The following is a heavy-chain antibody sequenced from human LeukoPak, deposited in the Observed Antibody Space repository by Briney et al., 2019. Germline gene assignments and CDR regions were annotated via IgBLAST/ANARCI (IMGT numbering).Heavy chain of an antibody. CDR2: ISGSDYST. CDR3: AKLSGGGYSYGYTATFDY. V-gene: IGHV3-23*01. J-gene: IGHJ4*02. Sequence: GGSLRLSCAASGFTFSSYAMSWARQGPGKGLEWVSAISGSDYSTYYADSVKGRFTISRDNSKNTLYLQMNSLRAEDTAVYYCAKLSGGGYSYGYTATFDYWGQGTLVTVSS. D-gene: IGHD5-18*01. CDR1: GFTFSSYA.